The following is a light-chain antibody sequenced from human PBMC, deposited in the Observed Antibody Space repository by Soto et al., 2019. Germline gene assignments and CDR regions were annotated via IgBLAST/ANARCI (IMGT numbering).Light chain of an antibody. J-gene: IGKJ1*01. CDR1: QSVTSNY. V-gene: IGKV3-20*01. CDR3: QQYGTSPQT. CDR2: DTS. Sequence: EIVLTQSPGTLSLSPGERATLSCGASQSVTSNYLAWYQQKPGQAPGLLIYDTSTRASGVPDRFSGSGSGTEFTLTINRLEPEDFAVYYCQQYGTSPQTFGQGTKVDI.